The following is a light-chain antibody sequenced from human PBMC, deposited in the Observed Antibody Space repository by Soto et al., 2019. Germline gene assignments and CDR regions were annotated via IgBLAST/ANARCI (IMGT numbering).Light chain of an antibody. CDR1: QSISSY. CDR3: QQSYSTPPT. V-gene: IGKV1-39*01. Sequence: DIQMTQPPSSLSASVGDRVTITCRASQSISSYLNWYQQKPGKAPKLLIYAASSLQSGVPSRFSGSGSGTDFTLTISSLQPEDFATYYWQQSYSTPPTFGQGTKV. J-gene: IGKJ1*01. CDR2: AAS.